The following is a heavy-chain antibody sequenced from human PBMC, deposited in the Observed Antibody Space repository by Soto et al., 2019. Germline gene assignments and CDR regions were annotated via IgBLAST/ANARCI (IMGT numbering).Heavy chain of an antibody. D-gene: IGHD6-19*01. CDR3: ASPSVAGTYYYYYGINV. V-gene: IGHV1-69*13. J-gene: IGHJ6*02. CDR2: IIPIFGTA. CDR1: GGTFSSYA. Sequence: ASVKVSCKASGGTFSSYAISWVRQAPGQGLEWMGGIIPIFGTANYAQKFQGRVTITADESTSTAYMELSSLRSEDTAVYYCASPSVAGTYYYYYGINVCGQGTTVTVSS.